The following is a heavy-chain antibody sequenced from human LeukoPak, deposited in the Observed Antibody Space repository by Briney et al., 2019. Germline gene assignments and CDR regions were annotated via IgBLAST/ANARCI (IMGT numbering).Heavy chain of an antibody. CDR2: IYHSGST. J-gene: IGHJ4*02. D-gene: IGHD5-12*01. CDR3: ARDGYSGSDAL. CDR1: GGSISSYY. Sequence: PSETLSLTCTVSGGSISSYYWSWIRQPPGKGLEWIGYIYHSGSTKYNPSLKSRVTISVDTSQNQFSLKLSSVTAADTAVYYCARDGYSGSDALWGQGTLVTVSS. V-gene: IGHV4-59*01.